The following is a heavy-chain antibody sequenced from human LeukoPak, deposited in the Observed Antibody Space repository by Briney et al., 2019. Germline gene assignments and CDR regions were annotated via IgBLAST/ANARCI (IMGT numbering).Heavy chain of an antibody. CDR3: AKGYSGGWYWRSYFDY. CDR1: GFTFDDYA. J-gene: IGHJ4*02. D-gene: IGHD6-19*01. V-gene: IGHV3-9*03. Sequence: GRSLRLSCAASGFTFDDYAMHWVRQAPGKGLEWVSGISWNSGSIGYADSVKGRFTISRDNAKNSLYLQMNSLRAEDMALYYCAKGYSGGWYWRSYFDYWGQGTLVTVSS. CDR2: ISWNSGSI.